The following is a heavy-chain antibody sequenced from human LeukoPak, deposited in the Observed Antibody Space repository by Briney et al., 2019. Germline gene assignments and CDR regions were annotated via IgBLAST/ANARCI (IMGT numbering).Heavy chain of an antibody. J-gene: IGHJ6*02. Sequence: SETLSLTCTVSGGSISSNYWSWIRQPPGKGLEWIGYIYYSGSTNYNPSLKSRVTISVDTSKNQFSLKLSSVTAADTAVYYCARGRSPGMDVWGQGTTVTVSS. CDR2: IYYSGST. CDR3: ARGRSPGMDV. CDR1: GGSISSNY. V-gene: IGHV4-59*01.